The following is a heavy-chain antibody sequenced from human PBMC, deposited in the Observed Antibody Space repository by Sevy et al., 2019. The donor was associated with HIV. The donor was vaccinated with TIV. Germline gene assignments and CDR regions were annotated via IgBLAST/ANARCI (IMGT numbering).Heavy chain of an antibody. Sequence: ASVKVSCRASGYTFTDYYLHWVRQAPGQGLEWMGWINPNNGGTEYAQRFQGRVAMTRDTSISTVYMELSRLSSDDTAVYYCARASDVSGSYTNDYWGQGTLVTVSS. D-gene: IGHD3-10*01. CDR3: ARASDVSGSYTNDY. J-gene: IGHJ4*02. CDR2: INPNNGGT. V-gene: IGHV1-2*02. CDR1: GYTFTDYY.